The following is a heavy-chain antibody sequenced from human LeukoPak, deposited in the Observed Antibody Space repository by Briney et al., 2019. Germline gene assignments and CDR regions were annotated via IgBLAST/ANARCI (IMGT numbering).Heavy chain of an antibody. Sequence: PGESLKISCKASGYSFTTYWIGWVRQMPGKGLEWMGIIYPGDSDTRYSPSFQGQVTVSADKPISTAYLQWSSLKDSDTATYYCTRSPYYYTSGNSGYHGMDVWGQGTMVTVSS. V-gene: IGHV5-51*01. J-gene: IGHJ6*02. CDR1: GYSFTTYW. D-gene: IGHD3-10*01. CDR3: TRSPYYYTSGNSGYHGMDV. CDR2: IYPGDSDT.